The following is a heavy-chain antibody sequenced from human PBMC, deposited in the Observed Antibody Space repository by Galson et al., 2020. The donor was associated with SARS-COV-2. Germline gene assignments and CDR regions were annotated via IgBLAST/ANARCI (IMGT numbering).Heavy chain of an antibody. J-gene: IGHJ4*02. Sequence: GGSLRLSCAASGFTFSSYAMSWVRQAPGKGLEWVSAISGSGGSTYYADSVKGRFTISRDNSKNTLYLQMNSLRAEDTAVYYCAKQGGRQQLVFYFDYWGQGTLVTVSS. CDR3: AKQGGRQQLVFYFDY. V-gene: IGHV3-23*01. CDR2: ISGSGGST. D-gene: IGHD6-13*01. CDR1: GFTFSSYA.